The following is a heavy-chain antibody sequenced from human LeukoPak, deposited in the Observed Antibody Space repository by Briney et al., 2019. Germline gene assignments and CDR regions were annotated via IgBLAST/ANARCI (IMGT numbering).Heavy chain of an antibody. D-gene: IGHD3-16*01. J-gene: IGHJ4*02. CDR3: AKVTFPTGTFGGVALGY. CDR1: GFTLSSYA. V-gene: IGHV3-23*01. Sequence: GGSLRLSCAASGFTLSSYAMSWVRQAPGKGLEWVSAVSGSGVSTYYADSVKGRFTISRDNSKNTLYLQMNSLRAEDTAVYYCAKVTFPTGTFGGVALGYWGQGTLVTVSS. CDR2: VSGSGVST.